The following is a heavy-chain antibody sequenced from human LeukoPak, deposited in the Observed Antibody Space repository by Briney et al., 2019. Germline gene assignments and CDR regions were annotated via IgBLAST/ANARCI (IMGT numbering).Heavy chain of an antibody. D-gene: IGHD6-19*01. J-gene: IGHJ4*02. CDR1: GFTFSNAW. CDR3: TTRQWLVEQDY. Sequence: GGSLRLSCAASGFTFSNAWMSWVRQAPGKGLEWVGRIKSKADGGTTDYAAPVKGRFTISRDDSKNTLYLQMNSLKTEDTAVYYCTTRQWLVEQDYWGQGTLVTVSS. CDR2: IKSKADGGTT. V-gene: IGHV3-15*01.